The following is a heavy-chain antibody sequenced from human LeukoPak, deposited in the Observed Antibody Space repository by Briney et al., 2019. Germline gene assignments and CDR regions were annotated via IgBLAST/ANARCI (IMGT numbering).Heavy chain of an antibody. Sequence: SETLSLTCAVYGGSFSGYYWSWIRQPPGKGLEWIGEINHSGSTNYNPSLKSRVTISVDTSKNQFSLKLSSVTAADTAVYYCARSGARAYSNSWYRAPFDYWGQGTLVTVSS. CDR1: GGSFSGYY. CDR2: INHSGST. CDR3: ARSGARAYSNSWYRAPFDY. V-gene: IGHV4-34*01. J-gene: IGHJ4*02. D-gene: IGHD6-13*01.